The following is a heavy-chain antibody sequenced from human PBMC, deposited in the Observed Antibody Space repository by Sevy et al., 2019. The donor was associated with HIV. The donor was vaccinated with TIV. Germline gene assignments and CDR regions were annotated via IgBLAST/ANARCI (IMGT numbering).Heavy chain of an antibody. CDR3: ARGWDSSGWYDFDY. CDR2: IYSGGST. V-gene: IGHV3-53*01. J-gene: IGHJ4*02. D-gene: IGHD6-19*01. CDR1: GFTVSSNY. Sequence: WGSLRLSCAASGFTVSSNYMSWVRQAPGKGLEWVSVIYSGGSTYYADSVKGRFTISRDNSKNTLYLQMNSLRAEDTAVYYCARGWDSSGWYDFDYWGQGTLVTVSS.